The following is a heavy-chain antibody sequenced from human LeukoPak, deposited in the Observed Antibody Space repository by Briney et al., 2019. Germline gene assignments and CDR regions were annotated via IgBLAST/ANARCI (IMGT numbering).Heavy chain of an antibody. CDR1: GFTFGSYG. CDR2: MSTDGRTK. CDR3: AKDLAFSGSLDH. V-gene: IGHV3-30*18. Sequence: GGSLRLSCVASGFTFGSYGMHWVRQAPGKGLEWVALMSTDGRTKFYVDSVKGRFTVSRDNSKNTVYLQMNSLRTDDTAVYYCAKDLAFSGSLDHWGQGTVVSVSS. D-gene: IGHD1-26*01. J-gene: IGHJ4*02.